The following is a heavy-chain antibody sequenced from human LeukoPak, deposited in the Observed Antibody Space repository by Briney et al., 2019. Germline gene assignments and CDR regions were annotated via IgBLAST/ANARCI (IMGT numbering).Heavy chain of an antibody. Sequence: ASVKVSCKVSGYTLTELSMHWVRQAPGKGLEWMGGFDPEDGETIYAQKFQGSVTMTEDTSTDTAYMELSSLRSEDTAVYYCATSGAHYDFWSGKFFWFDPWGQGTLVTVSS. CDR3: ATSGAHYDFWSGKFFWFDP. D-gene: IGHD3-3*01. V-gene: IGHV1-24*01. J-gene: IGHJ5*02. CDR2: FDPEDGET. CDR1: GYTLTELS.